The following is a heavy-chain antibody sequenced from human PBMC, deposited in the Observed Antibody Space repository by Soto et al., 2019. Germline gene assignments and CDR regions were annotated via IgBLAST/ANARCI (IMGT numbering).Heavy chain of an antibody. V-gene: IGHV3-23*01. CDR2: ISGSGGST. CDR3: AKPLQQLVVNWFDP. Sequence: SCKASGFTFSSYAMSWVRQAPGKGLEWVSAISGSGGSTYYADSVKGRFTISRDNSKNTLYLQMNSLRAEDTAVYYCAKPLQQLVVNWFDPWGQGTLVTVSS. J-gene: IGHJ5*02. CDR1: GFTFSSYA. D-gene: IGHD6-6*01.